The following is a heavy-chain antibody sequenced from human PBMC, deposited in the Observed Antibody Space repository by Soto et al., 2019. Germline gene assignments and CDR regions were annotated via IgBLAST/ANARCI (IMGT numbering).Heavy chain of an antibody. CDR3: ARHSIDGYNSPADY. CDR2: IYPGDSDT. V-gene: IGHV5-51*01. CDR1: GYSFTSYW. Sequence: PXESLMISWKGSGYSFTSYWIAWVRQMPGKGLEWMGIIYPGDSDTRYSPSFQGQVTISADKSITTAYLQWSSLKASDTAMYYCARHSIDGYNSPADYWGQGALVTSPQ. J-gene: IGHJ4*02. D-gene: IGHD5-12*01.